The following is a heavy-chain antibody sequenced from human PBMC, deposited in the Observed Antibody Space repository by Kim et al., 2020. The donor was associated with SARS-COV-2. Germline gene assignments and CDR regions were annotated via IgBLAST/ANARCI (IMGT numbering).Heavy chain of an antibody. D-gene: IGHD3-22*01. CDR1: GGTFSSYA. J-gene: IGHJ4*02. CDR2: IIPIFGTA. V-gene: IGHV1-69*13. Sequence: SVKVSCKASGGTFSSYAISWVRQAPGQGLEWMGGIIPIFGTANYAQKFQGRVTITADESTSTAYMELSSLRSEDTAVYYCARARSGYYLPFDYWGQGTLVTVSS. CDR3: ARARSGYYLPFDY.